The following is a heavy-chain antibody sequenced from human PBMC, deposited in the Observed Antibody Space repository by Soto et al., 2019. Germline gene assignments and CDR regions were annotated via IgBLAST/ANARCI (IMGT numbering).Heavy chain of an antibody. J-gene: IGHJ5*02. CDR1: GGSLSSYY. CDR2: VYFSGNT. Sequence: XETLSLTCTVSGGSLSSYYWTWIRQSPGKGLEWIGYVYFSGNTNYNPSLKSRVTISIDTSKNQFSLRLASVTAADTAFYYCGSVRPSGYVLSWGQGTLVTVSS. V-gene: IGHV4-59*01. D-gene: IGHD6-25*01. CDR3: GSVRPSGYVLS.